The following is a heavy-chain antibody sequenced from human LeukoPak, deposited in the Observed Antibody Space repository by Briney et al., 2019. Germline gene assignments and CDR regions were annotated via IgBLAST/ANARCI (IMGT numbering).Heavy chain of an antibody. CDR2: IRGADGST. CDR3: VKGACVDY. J-gene: IGHJ4*02. V-gene: IGHV3-23*01. CDR1: GFPFNTFD. Sequence: QSGGSLRLSCAASGFPFNTFDMTWVRQAPGKGLDWVSVIRGADGSTYYADSVKGRFTISRDNSKNTRYLQMNSLRAEDTAVYYCVKGACVDYWGQGTLVTVSS.